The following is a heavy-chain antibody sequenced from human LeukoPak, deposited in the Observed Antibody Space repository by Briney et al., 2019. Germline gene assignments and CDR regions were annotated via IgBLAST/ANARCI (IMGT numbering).Heavy chain of an antibody. CDR3: ARVTYYDFWSGYRFDP. D-gene: IGHD3-3*01. Sequence: GGSLRLSCAVSGFTFSDYYMSWLRQAPGKGLEWVSYISSSGSTIYYADSVKGRFTISRDNAKNSLYLQMNSLRAEDTAVYYCARVTYYDFWSGYRFDPWGQGTLVTVSS. J-gene: IGHJ5*02. V-gene: IGHV3-11*04. CDR1: GFTFSDYY. CDR2: ISSSGSTI.